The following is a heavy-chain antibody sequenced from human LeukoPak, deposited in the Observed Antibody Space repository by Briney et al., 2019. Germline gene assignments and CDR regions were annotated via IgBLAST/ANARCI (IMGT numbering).Heavy chain of an antibody. CDR2: ISAYNGNT. CDR3: AREGGGSDPTKDFWSGYYRRAYYMDV. D-gene: IGHD3-3*01. CDR1: GYTFTSYG. V-gene: IGHV1-18*01. Sequence: ASVKVSCKASGYTFTSYGISWVRQAPGQGLEWMGWISAYNGNTNYAQKLQGRVTMTTDTSTSTAYMELRSLRSDDTAVYYCAREGGGSDPTKDFWSGYYRRAYYMDVWGKGTTVTVSS. J-gene: IGHJ6*03.